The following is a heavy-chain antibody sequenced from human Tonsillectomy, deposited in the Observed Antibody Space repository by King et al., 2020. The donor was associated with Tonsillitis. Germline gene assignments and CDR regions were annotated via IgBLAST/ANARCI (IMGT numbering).Heavy chain of an antibody. Sequence: VQLVESGGGVVQPGRSLRLSCAASGFTFSSYAMHWVRQAPGKGLEWVAVISYDGSSKYYADSVKGRFTISRDNSKNTLYLQMNSLRAEDTAVYYCARSRRGLLWFATLGYWGQGTLVTVSS. CDR1: GFTFSSYA. D-gene: IGHD3-10*01. CDR2: ISYDGSSK. J-gene: IGHJ4*02. CDR3: ARSRRGLLWFATLGY. V-gene: IGHV3-30-3*01.